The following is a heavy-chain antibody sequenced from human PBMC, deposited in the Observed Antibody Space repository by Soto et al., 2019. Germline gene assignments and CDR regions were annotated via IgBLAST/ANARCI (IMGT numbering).Heavy chain of an antibody. CDR3: AGEGPGSSSWYVGS. D-gene: IGHD6-13*01. V-gene: IGHV3-11*05. CDR1: GFTFSDYY. Sequence: QVPLVESGGGLVKPGGSLRLSCAASGFTFSDYYMSWIRQAPGKGLEWVSYISTSSSHTSYADSVKGRFTISRDNAKSSLFLQMNRLRAEDTAVYYCAGEGPGSSSWYVGSWGQGTLVTVCS. CDR2: ISTSSSHT. J-gene: IGHJ4*02.